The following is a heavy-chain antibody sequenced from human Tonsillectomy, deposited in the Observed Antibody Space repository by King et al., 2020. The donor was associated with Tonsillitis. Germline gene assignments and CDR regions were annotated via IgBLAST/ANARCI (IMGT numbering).Heavy chain of an antibody. V-gene: IGHV4-4*02. J-gene: IGHJ5*01. CDR1: GGSINNINW. CDR2: INHSGST. CDR3: ARVSSYCSGGRCHNWFDS. D-gene: IGHD2-15*01. Sequence: QLQESGPGLVKPSGTLSLTCAVSGGSINNINWWSWVRQPPGKGLEWIGEINHSGSTNYNPSLKSRVTISVDKSNNQFSLKLSSVTAADTALYYCARVSSYCSGGRCHNWFDSWGQGTLVSVSS.